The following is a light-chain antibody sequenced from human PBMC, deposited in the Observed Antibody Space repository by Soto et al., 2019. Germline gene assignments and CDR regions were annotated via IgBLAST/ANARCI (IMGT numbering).Light chain of an antibody. V-gene: IGLV5-45*03. Sequence: QLVLTQPSSLSASPGASASLTCTLRSGINVGSYRIYWYQQKPGSPPQYLLRYKSDSDKQQGSGVPSRFSGSKDASANAGTLLISGLQSEDEADYYCMIWHSSAWVFGGGTKVTVL. CDR3: MIWHSSAWV. CDR2: YKSDSDK. J-gene: IGLJ3*02. CDR1: SGINVGSYR.